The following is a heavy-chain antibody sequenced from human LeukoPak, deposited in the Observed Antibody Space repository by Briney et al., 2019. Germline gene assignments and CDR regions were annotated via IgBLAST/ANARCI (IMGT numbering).Heavy chain of an antibody. CDR1: GYSISRSNW. CDR3: SRYSGSQGWFDP. Sequence: SETLSLTCAVSGYSISRSNWWVWIRQPPGKGLEWIGYIDYSGTTYYSPSLKSRVNMSVDTTKNQFSLKLHSVSAVDTAVYYCSRYSGSQGWFDPWGQGTLVTVSS. CDR2: IDYSGTT. J-gene: IGHJ5*02. D-gene: IGHD1-26*01. V-gene: IGHV4-28*01.